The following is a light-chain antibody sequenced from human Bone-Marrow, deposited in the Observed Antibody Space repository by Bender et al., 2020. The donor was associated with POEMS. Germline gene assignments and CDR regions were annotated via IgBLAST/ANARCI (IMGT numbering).Light chain of an antibody. CDR2: ANN. Sequence: QSVLTQPPSVSGAPGQRVTISCTGSSSNIGAGYDVHWYRQLPGTSPTLLVFANNLRPSGVPDRFSGSKSGTSASLAITGLQAEDEADYYCQSFDTSLNGWVFGGGTKLTVL. CDR3: QSFDTSLNGWV. V-gene: IGLV1-40*01. CDR1: SSNIGAGYD. J-gene: IGLJ3*02.